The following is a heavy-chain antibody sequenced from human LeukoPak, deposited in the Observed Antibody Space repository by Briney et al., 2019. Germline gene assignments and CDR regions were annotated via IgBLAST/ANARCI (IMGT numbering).Heavy chain of an antibody. J-gene: IGHJ4*02. CDR1: GYTFTSYY. D-gene: IGHD5-18*01. CDR2: INPSGGST. V-gene: IGHV1-46*01. CDR3: ARKGEYSYGQYYFDY. Sequence: ASVKVSCKASGYTFTSYYMHWVRPAPGQGLEWMGIINPSGGSTSYAQKFQGRVTMTRDTSTSTVHMELSSLRSEDTAVYYCARKGEYSYGQYYFDYWGQGTLVTVSS.